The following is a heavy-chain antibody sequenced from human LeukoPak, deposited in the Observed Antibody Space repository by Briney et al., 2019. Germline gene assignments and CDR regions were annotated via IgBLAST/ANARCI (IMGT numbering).Heavy chain of an antibody. CDR2: ISSSSSTI. Sequence: GGSLRLSCAASGFTVSSYSMNWVRQAPGKGLECVSYISSSSSTIYYADSVKGRFTISRDNAKNSLYLQMNSMRAEDTAVYYCARDRGDYDAFDIWGQGTMVTVSS. J-gene: IGHJ3*02. V-gene: IGHV3-48*01. D-gene: IGHD4-17*01. CDR3: ARDRGDYDAFDI. CDR1: GFTVSSYS.